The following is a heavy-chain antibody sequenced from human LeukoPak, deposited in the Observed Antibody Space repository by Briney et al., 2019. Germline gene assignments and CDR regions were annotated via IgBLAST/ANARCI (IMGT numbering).Heavy chain of an antibody. CDR2: ITGSGGNT. Sequence: GSLRLSCAALGFIFSSYSMSWVRQAPGMGLEWVSVITGSGGNTYYADSVKGRFTISKDNSKNTVYLQMSSLRVDDTAVYYCAKAASSSWPSYYYGMDVWGQGTTVTVSS. J-gene: IGHJ6*02. CDR3: AKAASSSWPSYYYGMDV. CDR1: GFIFSSYS. V-gene: IGHV3-23*01. D-gene: IGHD6-13*01.